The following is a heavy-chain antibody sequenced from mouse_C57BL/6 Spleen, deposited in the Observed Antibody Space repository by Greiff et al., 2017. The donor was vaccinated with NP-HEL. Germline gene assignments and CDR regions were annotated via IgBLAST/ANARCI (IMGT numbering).Heavy chain of an antibody. CDR1: GYAFSSSW. V-gene: IGHV1-82*01. J-gene: IGHJ4*01. Sequence: VQLQQSGPELVKPGASVKISCKASGYAFSSSWMNWVKQRPGKGLEWIGRIYPGDGDTNYNGKFKGKATLTADKSSSTAYMQHSSLTSEDSAVYFGAREATVRAMDYWGQGTSVPVSS. CDR3: AREATVRAMDY. CDR2: IYPGDGDT. D-gene: IGHD1-1*01.